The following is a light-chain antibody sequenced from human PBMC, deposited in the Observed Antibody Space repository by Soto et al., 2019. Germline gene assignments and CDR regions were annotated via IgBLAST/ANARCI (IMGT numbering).Light chain of an antibody. J-gene: IGKJ1*01. CDR3: QQYPIWPSWT. V-gene: IGKV3-15*01. Sequence: EIVLTQSPATLSVSLGDSATLSCRASQSVSLSLAWFQMRPGQPPRLLIYGASTRATDIPARFSGSGSGTDFPLTISRLQSEDFAVYFCQQYPIWPSWTFGQGTKVE. CDR1: QSVSLS. CDR2: GAS.